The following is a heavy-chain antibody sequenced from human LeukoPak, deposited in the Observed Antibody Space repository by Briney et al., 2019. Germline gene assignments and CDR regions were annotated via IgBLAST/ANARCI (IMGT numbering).Heavy chain of an antibody. V-gene: IGHV4-59*12. J-gene: IGHJ5*01. CDR3: AREGANWFDS. CDR2: IYYSGST. CDR1: GGSISSYY. D-gene: IGHD1-26*01. Sequence: SETLSLTCTVSGGSISSYYWSWLRQPPGKGLEWIGYIYYSGSTNYNPSLKSRVTISVDTSKNQFSLKLSSVTAADTAIYYCAREGANWFDSWGQGTLVTVSS.